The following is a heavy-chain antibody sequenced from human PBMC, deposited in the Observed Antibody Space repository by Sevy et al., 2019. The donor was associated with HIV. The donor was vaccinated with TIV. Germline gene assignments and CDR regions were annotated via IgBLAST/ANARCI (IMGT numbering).Heavy chain of an antibody. CDR1: GFTFSSYA. D-gene: IGHD3-10*01. V-gene: IGHV3-30-3*01. Sequence: GGSLRLSCAASGFTFSSYAMHWVRQAPGKGLEWVAVISCDGSNKCYANSVKGRFTISRDNSKNTLYLHMNSLRTEDTAVYYCAREWFGEIGIDYWGQGTLVTVSS. J-gene: IGHJ4*02. CDR2: ISCDGSNK. CDR3: AREWFGEIGIDY.